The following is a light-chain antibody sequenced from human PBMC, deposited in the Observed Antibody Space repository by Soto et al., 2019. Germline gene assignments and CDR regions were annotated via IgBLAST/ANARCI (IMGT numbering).Light chain of an antibody. CDR1: TSDLDGYKY. CDR2: DGS. CDR3: TSYTSTTTQVV. J-gene: IGLJ2*01. V-gene: IGLV2-14*03. Sequence: QSALTQPASVSGSPGQSVTNSCTGTTSDLDGYKYVSWYQHHPGKAPKMLIYDGSGRPSGVSHRFSGSKSCNTASLTISGLQDEDEAYYYCTSYTSTTTQVVFGGATKVNVL.